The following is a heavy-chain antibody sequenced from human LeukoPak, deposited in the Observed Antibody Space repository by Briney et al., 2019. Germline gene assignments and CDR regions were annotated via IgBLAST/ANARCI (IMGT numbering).Heavy chain of an antibody. Sequence: GGSLRLSCAASGFTFSNYSMNWVRQAPGKGLEWVSYISTRSGTIYYTDSVKGRFTISRDNARNSLYLQMNSLRDEDTAVYYCARDRGGYEFFDSWGQGILVTVSS. V-gene: IGHV3-48*02. D-gene: IGHD5-12*01. CDR2: ISTRSGTI. CDR3: ARDRGGYEFFDS. CDR1: GFTFSNYS. J-gene: IGHJ4*02.